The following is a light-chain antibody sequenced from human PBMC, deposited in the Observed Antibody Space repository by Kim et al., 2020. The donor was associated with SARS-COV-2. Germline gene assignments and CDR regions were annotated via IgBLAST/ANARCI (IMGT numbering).Light chain of an antibody. Sequence: DIQMTQSPSSLSASEGDRVTITCRASQGISHYLAWYQQKPGKVPQLLIYGASTLQSGVPSLFSGSGSGTDFTLTISSLQPEDVATYYCQKYDTAPLTFGGGTKVDIK. CDR2: GAS. V-gene: IGKV1-27*01. J-gene: IGKJ4*01. CDR3: QKYDTAPLT. CDR1: QGISHY.